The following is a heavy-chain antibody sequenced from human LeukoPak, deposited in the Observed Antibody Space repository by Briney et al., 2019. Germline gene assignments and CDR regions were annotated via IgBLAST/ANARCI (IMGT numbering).Heavy chain of an antibody. Sequence: SETLSLTCTVSGDSLSSSNYYWGWIRQPPGKGLEWIGSIYYNRKTYNNPSVKSRVTISVDTSKTQFSLKLSSVTAADTAVYYCARWRTARTGFDYWGQGTLVTVSS. CDR3: ARWRTARTGFDY. CDR2: IYYNRKT. D-gene: IGHD3/OR15-3a*01. J-gene: IGHJ4*02. V-gene: IGHV4-39*01. CDR1: GDSLSSSNYY.